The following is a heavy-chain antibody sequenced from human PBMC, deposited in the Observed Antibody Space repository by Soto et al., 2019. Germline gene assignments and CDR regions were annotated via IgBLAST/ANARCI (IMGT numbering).Heavy chain of an antibody. Sequence: SETLSLTCAVSGYSISSSNWWSWVRQPPGKGLEWLGEIYHSGSTKYNPSLKSRVTISVDKSKNQFSLKLSSVTAADTAVYYCAAGGGDGYYYYGMDVWGQGTTVTVSS. CDR2: IYHSGST. CDR3: AAGGGDGYYYYGMDV. CDR1: GYSISSSNW. J-gene: IGHJ6*02. V-gene: IGHV4-4*02. D-gene: IGHD2-21*01.